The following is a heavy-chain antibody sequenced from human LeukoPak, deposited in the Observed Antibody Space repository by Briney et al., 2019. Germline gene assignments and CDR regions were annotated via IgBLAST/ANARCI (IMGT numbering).Heavy chain of an antibody. CDR1: GYTLTELS. Sequence: ASVKVSCKVSGYTLTELSMHWVRQAPGKGLEWMGGFDPEDGETIYAQKFQGRVTMTEDTSTDTAYMELSSLRSEDTAVYYCAQYSSSWYQFDYWGQGTLVTVSS. V-gene: IGHV1-24*01. CDR2: FDPEDGET. D-gene: IGHD6-13*01. J-gene: IGHJ4*02. CDR3: AQYSSSWYQFDY.